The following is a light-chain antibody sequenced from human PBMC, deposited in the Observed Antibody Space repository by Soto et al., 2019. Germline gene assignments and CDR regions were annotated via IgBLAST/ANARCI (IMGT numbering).Light chain of an antibody. CDR2: DTN. CDR3: LLLYPGTRMV. V-gene: IGLV7-46*01. Sequence: QAVVTQEPSLTVSPGGTVTLTCGSSTGAVTGGHYPYWFQQKPGQAPRTLIYDTNNKYSWTPARFSASLLGGKAALTLSAAQPEDEGEYYCLLLYPGTRMVFGTGTKLTVL. J-gene: IGLJ1*01. CDR1: TGAVTGGHY.